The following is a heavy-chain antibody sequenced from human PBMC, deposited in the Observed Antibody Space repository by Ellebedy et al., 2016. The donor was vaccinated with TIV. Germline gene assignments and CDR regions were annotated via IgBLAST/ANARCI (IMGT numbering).Heavy chain of an antibody. V-gene: IGHV3-74*01. Sequence: GESLKISXAASGFTFSSYWMHWVRQAPGTGLVWVSRINIDGSSTTYADSVKGRFTISRDNAKNTLYLQMNSLRAEDTAVYYCWAGMNTVADLFDYWGQGTLVTVSS. CDR2: INIDGSST. CDR3: WAGMNTVADLFDY. J-gene: IGHJ4*02. CDR1: GFTFSSYW. D-gene: IGHD4-23*01.